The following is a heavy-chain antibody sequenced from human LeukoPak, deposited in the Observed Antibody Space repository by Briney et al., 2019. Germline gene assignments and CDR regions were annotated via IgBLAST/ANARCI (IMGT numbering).Heavy chain of an antibody. V-gene: IGHV3-30*02. J-gene: IGHJ4*02. CDR2: IQYDGTNK. CDR3: ARDRTAYSYGTLFDY. Sequence: GGSLRLPCASTFTFSIYGMHWVRQAPGKGLEGVAFIQYDGTNKYYADSVKGRFTISRDNSRNTLYLPMNRLRAEDTAVYSCARDRTAYSYGTLFDYWGQGTLVTVSS. CDR1: TFTFSIYG. D-gene: IGHD5-12*01.